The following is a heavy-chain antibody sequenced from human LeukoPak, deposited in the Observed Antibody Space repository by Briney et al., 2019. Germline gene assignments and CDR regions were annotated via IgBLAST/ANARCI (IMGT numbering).Heavy chain of an antibody. Sequence: SETLSLTCTVSGGSISSYYWTWIRQPPGKGLEWLGYIYYSGSTNYNPSLKSRVTISLDTSKNQFSLRLTSVTAADTAVYYCARGPSAVGGGKIDYWGQGTLVTVSS. CDR3: ARGPSAVGGGKIDY. J-gene: IGHJ4*02. CDR1: GGSISSYY. V-gene: IGHV4-59*01. D-gene: IGHD6-19*01. CDR2: IYYSGST.